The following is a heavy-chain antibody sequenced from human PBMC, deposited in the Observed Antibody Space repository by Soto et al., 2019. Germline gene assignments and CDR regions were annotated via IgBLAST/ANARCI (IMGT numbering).Heavy chain of an antibody. J-gene: IGHJ3*02. V-gene: IGHV4-39*01. CDR2: IYYSGST. Sequence: SETLSLTCTVSGGSISSSSYYWGWIRQPPGKGLEWIGSIYYSGSTYYNPPHKSRVTISGATSENQFSLKVSSVTAADTAVYYCARHHYDYVWGSYRYAFDIWGQGTMVTVSS. D-gene: IGHD3-16*02. CDR3: ARHHYDYVWGSYRYAFDI. CDR1: GGSISSSSYY.